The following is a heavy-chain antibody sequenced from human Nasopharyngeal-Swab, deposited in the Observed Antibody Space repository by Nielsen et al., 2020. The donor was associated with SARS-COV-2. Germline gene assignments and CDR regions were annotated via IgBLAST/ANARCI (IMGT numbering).Heavy chain of an antibody. D-gene: IGHD7-27*01. Sequence: GESLKISCVASGLTFSRHFWSWIRQTPGKGLVWVSRINNDGSRTGYADSVKGRFTISRDNAKNTVYLQMNSLRAEDAAVYYCARDFDKTGDWGQGTLVTVSS. CDR2: INNDGSRT. CDR1: GLTFSRHF. V-gene: IGHV3-74*01. J-gene: IGHJ4*02. CDR3: ARDFDKTGD.